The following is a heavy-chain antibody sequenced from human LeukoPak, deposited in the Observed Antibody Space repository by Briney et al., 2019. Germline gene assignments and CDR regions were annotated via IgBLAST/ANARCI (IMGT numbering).Heavy chain of an antibody. J-gene: IGHJ4*02. CDR1: RFTFSSYW. CDR3: ARDGQYYYDSPGYYGGLNI. V-gene: IGHV3-74*03. Sequence: GGSLRLSRLASRFTFSSYWMHWVRQAPGKGLVWVSRINSDGSHDTYADSVKGRFTISRDNAKDTLYLQMDSLRAEDTAVYYCARDGQYYYDSPGYYGGLNIWGQGTVVTVSS. CDR2: INSDGSHD. D-gene: IGHD3-22*01.